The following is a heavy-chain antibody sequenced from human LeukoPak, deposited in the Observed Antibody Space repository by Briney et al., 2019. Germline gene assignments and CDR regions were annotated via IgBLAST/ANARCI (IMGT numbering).Heavy chain of an antibody. Sequence: SETLSLTCTVSGGSISSYYWSWIRQPPGKGLEWIGYIYYSGSTNYNPSLKSRVTISVDTSKNQFSLKLSSVTAADTAVYYCARVSSTTVTTNAYYYYGMDVWAKGPRSPSP. V-gene: IGHV4-59*01. J-gene: IGHJ6*02. CDR1: GGSISSYY. CDR3: ARVSSTTVTTNAYYYYGMDV. CDR2: IYYSGST. D-gene: IGHD4-17*01.